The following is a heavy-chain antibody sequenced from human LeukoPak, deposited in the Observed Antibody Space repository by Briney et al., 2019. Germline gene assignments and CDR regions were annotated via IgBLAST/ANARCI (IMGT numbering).Heavy chain of an antibody. CDR1: GGSISSGGYY. CDR2: IYYSGST. CDR3: ARDLPPTIFGVAEGYGMDV. J-gene: IGHJ6*02. V-gene: IGHV4-31*03. D-gene: IGHD3-3*01. Sequence: SQTLSLTCTVSGGSISSGGYYWSWIRQHPGKGLEWIGYIYYSGSTYYNPSLKSRVTISVDTSKNQFSLKLSSVTAADTAVYYCARDLPPTIFGVAEGYGMDVWGQGTTVTVSS.